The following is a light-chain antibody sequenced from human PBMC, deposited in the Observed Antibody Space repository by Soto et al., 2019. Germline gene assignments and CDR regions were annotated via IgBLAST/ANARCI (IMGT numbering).Light chain of an antibody. CDR1: SGDVGYYNL. CDR3: TSYAGGDSPYV. J-gene: IGLJ1*01. Sequence: QSALTQPASVSGSPGQSITISCTGTSGDVGYYNLVSWYQQNPGKAPKLMIYEVSKRPSGVSNCFSGSKSGHTASLTISGLQAEDEADYYCTSYAGGDSPYVFGTGTKLTVL. CDR2: EVS. V-gene: IGLV2-23*02.